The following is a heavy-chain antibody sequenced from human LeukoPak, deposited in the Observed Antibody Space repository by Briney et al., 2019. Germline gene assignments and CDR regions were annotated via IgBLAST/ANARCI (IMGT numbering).Heavy chain of an antibody. V-gene: IGHV4-4*07. D-gene: IGHD6-13*01. CDR1: GGSISSYY. CDR2: IYTSGST. CDR3: ASRAAAGYYYMDV. Sequence: SETLSLTCTVSGGSISSYYWSWIRQPAGKELEWIGRIYTSGSTNYNPSLKSRVTMSVDTSKNQFSLKLSSVTAADTAVYYCASRAAAGYYYMDVWGKGTTVTVSS. J-gene: IGHJ6*03.